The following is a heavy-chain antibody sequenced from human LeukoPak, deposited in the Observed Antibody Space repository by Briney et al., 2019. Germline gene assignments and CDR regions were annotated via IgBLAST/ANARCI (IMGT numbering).Heavy chain of an antibody. J-gene: IGHJ6*03. V-gene: IGHV4-38-2*02. CDR1: GYSISSGYC. CDR2: IDHSGTT. Sequence: PSETLSLTCAVSGYSISSGYCWTWIRQPPGKGLDYIGSIDHSGTTYYNPSLMSRVTISVDTTQNHFSLRLTSVTAADTAVYYCARERVYYYMDVWGEGATVSVSS. CDR3: ARERVYYYMDV.